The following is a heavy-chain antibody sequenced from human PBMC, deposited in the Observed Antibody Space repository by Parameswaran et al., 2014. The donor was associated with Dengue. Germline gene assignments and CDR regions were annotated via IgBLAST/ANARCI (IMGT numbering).Heavy chain of an antibody. D-gene: IGHD2-21*01. J-gene: IGHJ6*03. CDR3: ARVHRGYYSYMDV. V-gene: IGHV4-34*01. CDR2: VNHPGST. Sequence: PGKGLEWIGEVNHPGSTNYNPSLKSRVIISIDTSNNQFSLTLTSVTAADTAVYYCARVHRGYYSYMDVWGKGTTVTVSS.